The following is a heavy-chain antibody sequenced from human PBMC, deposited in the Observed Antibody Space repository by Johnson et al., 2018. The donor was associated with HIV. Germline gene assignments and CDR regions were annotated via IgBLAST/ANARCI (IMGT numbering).Heavy chain of an antibody. J-gene: IGHJ3*02. Sequence: FTFSRCGMHWVRQAPGKGLEWAAVISNDGSAKYYAYSVKGRFTISRDNSKNTLYLQMNSLRAEDTAVYYCARDALGSAFDIWGQGTMVTVSS. D-gene: IGHD7-27*01. CDR2: ISNDGSAK. CDR3: ARDALGSAFDI. V-gene: IGHV3-30*03. CDR1: FTFSRCG.